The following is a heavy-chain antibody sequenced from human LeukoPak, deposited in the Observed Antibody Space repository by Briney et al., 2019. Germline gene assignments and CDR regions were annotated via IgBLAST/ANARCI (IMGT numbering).Heavy chain of an antibody. V-gene: IGHV1-2*06. CDR3: ARDPYSSGWYGYYFDY. D-gene: IGHD6-19*01. Sequence: GASVKVSCKASGYTFTGYYMHWVRQAPGQGLEWMGRINPNSGGTNYAQKFQGRVTMTRDTSISTAYMELSRLRSDDTAVYYCARDPYSSGWYGYYFDYWGQGTLVTVSS. J-gene: IGHJ4*02. CDR2: INPNSGGT. CDR1: GYTFTGYY.